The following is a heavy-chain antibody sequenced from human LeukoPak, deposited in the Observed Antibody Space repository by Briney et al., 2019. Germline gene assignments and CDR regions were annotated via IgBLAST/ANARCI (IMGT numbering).Heavy chain of an antibody. D-gene: IGHD6-6*01. CDR2: MRRDGNEI. V-gene: IGHV3-7*03. Sequence: GGSLRLSCSASGFTFSTYWMSWVRQAPGKGLEWVANMRRDGNEIYYLDSVKGRFTISRDNSKNTLSLQMNSLRVEDTAVYYCAKGGSSLAFDYWGQGTLVTVSS. CDR3: AKGGSSLAFDY. CDR1: GFTFSTYW. J-gene: IGHJ4*02.